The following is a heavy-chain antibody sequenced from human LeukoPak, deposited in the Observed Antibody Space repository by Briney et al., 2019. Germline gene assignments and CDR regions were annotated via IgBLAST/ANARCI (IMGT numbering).Heavy chain of an antibody. D-gene: IGHD3-16*01. CDR3: VTTWGDY. CDR2: IKTDGTIT. J-gene: IGHJ4*02. V-gene: IGHV3-74*01. Sequence: GGSLRLSCAVSGFTFSNHWMYWVRQVPGKGLVCVSAIKTDGTITNYADSVKGRFTISRDNAKNTLYLQMNGLRAEDTAIYYCVTTWGDYWGQGTLDTVSS. CDR1: GFTFSNHW.